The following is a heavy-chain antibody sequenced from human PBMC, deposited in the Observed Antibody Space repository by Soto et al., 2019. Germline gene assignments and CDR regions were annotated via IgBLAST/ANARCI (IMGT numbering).Heavy chain of an antibody. J-gene: IGHJ5*02. CDR1: GFTFSSYA. D-gene: IGHD2-15*01. CDR2: ISGSGGST. Sequence: EVQLLESGGGLVQPGGSLRLSCAASGFTFSSYAMSWVRQAPGKGLEWVSAISGSGGSTYYTDSVKGRFTISRDNSKNTLYLQMNSLGAEDTAVYYCAKDEGVVVVAATPAWFDPWGQGTLVTVSS. V-gene: IGHV3-23*01. CDR3: AKDEGVVVVAATPAWFDP.